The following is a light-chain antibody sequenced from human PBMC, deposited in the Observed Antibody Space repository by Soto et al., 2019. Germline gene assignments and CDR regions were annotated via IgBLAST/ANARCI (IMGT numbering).Light chain of an antibody. J-gene: IGKJ5*01. Sequence: EIVLTQSPGTLSLSPGERATLSCRASQSVRNSYLAWYQQKPGQAPRLLTSGASSRATGIPDRFSGSGSGTDFTLTISRLEPEDFALYYCQQYGGSPITFCQGTRLEIK. CDR3: QQYGGSPIT. CDR1: QSVRNSY. CDR2: GAS. V-gene: IGKV3-20*01.